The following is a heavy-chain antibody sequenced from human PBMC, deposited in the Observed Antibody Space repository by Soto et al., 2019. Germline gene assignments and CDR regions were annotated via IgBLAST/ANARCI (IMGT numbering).Heavy chain of an antibody. CDR2: IIPIFGTA. CDR3: ARSWFLGIVLVPAALHGMDV. CDR1: GGTFSGYA. V-gene: IGHV1-69*12. D-gene: IGHD2-2*03. Sequence: QVQLVQSGAEVKKPGSSVKVSCKASGGTFSGYAISWVRQAPGQGLEWMGGIIPIFGTANYAQKFQGRVTITADEPTSTAYMELSSLRSEHTAVYYCARSWFLGIVLVPAALHGMDVWGQGTTVTVSS. J-gene: IGHJ6*02.